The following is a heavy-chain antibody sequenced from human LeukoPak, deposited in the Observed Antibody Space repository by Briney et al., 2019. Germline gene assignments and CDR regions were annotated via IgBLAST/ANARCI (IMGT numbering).Heavy chain of an antibody. Sequence: GGSLRLSCAASGFTLSSHWMGWVRQAPGKGLEWVANIKQDGSETYYVDSVKGRFTISRDNAKNSLYLQMNSLRAEDTAVYYCASSGYSGYDSPRPDGMDVWGQGTTVTVSS. V-gene: IGHV3-7*01. CDR2: IKQDGSET. CDR1: GFTLSSHW. CDR3: ASSGYSGYDSPRPDGMDV. D-gene: IGHD5-12*01. J-gene: IGHJ6*02.